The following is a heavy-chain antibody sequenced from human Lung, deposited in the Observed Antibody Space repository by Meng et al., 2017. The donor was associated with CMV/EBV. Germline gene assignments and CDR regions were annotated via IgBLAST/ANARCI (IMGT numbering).Heavy chain of an antibody. V-gene: IGHV3-23*01. D-gene: IGHD3-9*01. CDR3: ATYDLLTGPDY. Sequence: GESLKISCAASGFTFRNYAMSWVRQTPGMGREWVSLIGGNGRNTDYAAAVKGRFTISRDNSKSTLYLQMNSLRAEDTAIYYCATYDLLTGPDYWGQGTLVTVSS. CDR2: IGGNGRNT. J-gene: IGHJ4*02. CDR1: GFTFRNYA.